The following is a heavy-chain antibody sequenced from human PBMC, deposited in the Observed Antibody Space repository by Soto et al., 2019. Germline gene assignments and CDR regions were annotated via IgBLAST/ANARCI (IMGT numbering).Heavy chain of an antibody. D-gene: IGHD6-13*01. Sequence: SETLSLTCTVSGGSISSYYWTCVRQPPGKGLEWIGYLYYIGSSDYNPSLKSRVTISVDTSKNQFSLKLYSVTAADTAVYYCARGDPYHNSWFHWGQGTLVTVS. CDR2: LYYIGSS. CDR1: GGSISSYY. CDR3: ARGDPYHNSWFH. V-gene: IGHV4-59*01. J-gene: IGHJ4*02.